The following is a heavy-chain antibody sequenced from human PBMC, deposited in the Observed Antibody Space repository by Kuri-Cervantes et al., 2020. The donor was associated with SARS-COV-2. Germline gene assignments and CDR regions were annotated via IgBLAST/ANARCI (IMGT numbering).Heavy chain of an antibody. Sequence: GESLKISCAASGFTFGDYAMSWVRQAPGKGLEWVAVISYDGSNKYYADSVKGRFTISRDNSKNTLYLQMNSLRAEDTAVYYYAKDLCGGDCPPLDYWGQGTLVTVSS. V-gene: IGHV3-30*04. CDR3: AKDLCGGDCPPLDY. J-gene: IGHJ4*02. D-gene: IGHD2-21*01. CDR2: ISYDGSNK. CDR1: GFTFGDYA.